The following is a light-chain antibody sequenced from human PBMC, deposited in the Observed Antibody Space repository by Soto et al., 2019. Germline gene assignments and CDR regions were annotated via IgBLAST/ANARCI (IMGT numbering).Light chain of an antibody. J-gene: IGKJ2*01. Sequence: DIVMTQSPDSLAVSLGERATINCKSSQSVLYSSNNKNYLAWYQQKPGQPPKLLIYWASTRESGVPDRFSGSGSGTDFTLTISSPQAEDVAVYYCQQYSSTPLTFGQGTKPEIK. V-gene: IGKV4-1*01. CDR2: WAS. CDR3: QQYSSTPLT. CDR1: QSVLYSSNNKNY.